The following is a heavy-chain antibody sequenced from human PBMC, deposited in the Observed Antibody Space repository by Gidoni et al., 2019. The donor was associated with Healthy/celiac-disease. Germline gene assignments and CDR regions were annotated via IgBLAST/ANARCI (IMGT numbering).Heavy chain of an antibody. CDR2: IKSKTDGGTT. Sequence: EVQLVESGGGLVKPGGSLRLSCAASGFTLSNAWMSWVRQAPGKGLEWVGRIKSKTDGGTTDYAAPVKGRFTISRDDSKNTLYLQMNSLKTEDTAVYYCTTRTQGKGGYDFWSGYYTAPWFDPWGQGTLVTVSS. V-gene: IGHV3-15*01. D-gene: IGHD3-3*01. J-gene: IGHJ5*02. CDR1: GFTLSNAW. CDR3: TTRTQGKGGYDFWSGYYTAPWFDP.